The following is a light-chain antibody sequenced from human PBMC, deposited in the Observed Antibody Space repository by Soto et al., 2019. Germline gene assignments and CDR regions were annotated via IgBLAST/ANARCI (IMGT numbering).Light chain of an antibody. V-gene: IGKV1-39*01. J-gene: IGKJ4*01. Sequence: DIQMTQSPSSLSASVGDRVTITCRSIHSIGRFLNWHQQKPGNTHKVLINVASTLRSGVPSRFSGSASRTDFTLTISSLEPEDFAVYYCQQRSNWPRLTFGGGTKVDIK. CDR3: QQRSNWPRLT. CDR2: VAS. CDR1: HSIGRF.